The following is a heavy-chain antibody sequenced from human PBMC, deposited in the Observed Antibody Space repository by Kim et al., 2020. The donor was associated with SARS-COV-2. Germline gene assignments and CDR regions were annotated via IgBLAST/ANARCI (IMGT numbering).Heavy chain of an antibody. V-gene: IGHV1-69*01. CDR2: TA. CDR3: ARDLFQSSGD. J-gene: IGHJ4*02. D-gene: IGHD3-10*01. Sequence: TANYAKKFQGRVTITADESTSTGYMELSSLRSEDTAVYYCARDLFQSSGDWGQGTLVTVSS.